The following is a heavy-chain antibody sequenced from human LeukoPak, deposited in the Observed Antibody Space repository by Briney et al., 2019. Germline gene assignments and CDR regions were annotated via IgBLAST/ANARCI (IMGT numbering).Heavy chain of an antibody. V-gene: IGHV3-30*02. D-gene: IGHD6-13*01. J-gene: IGHJ4*02. CDR1: GFTFSSYG. Sequence: GGSLRLSCASPGFTFSSYGMHWVRQAPGKGLEWVAFIRYDGSNKHYADSVKGRFTISRDNSKNTLYLQMNSLRAEDTAVYYCAKDVRWQQLEKYYFDYWGQGTLVTVSS. CDR3: AKDVRWQQLEKYYFDY. CDR2: IRYDGSNK.